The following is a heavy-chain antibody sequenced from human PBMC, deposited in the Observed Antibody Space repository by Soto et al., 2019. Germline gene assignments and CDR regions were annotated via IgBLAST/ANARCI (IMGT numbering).Heavy chain of an antibody. D-gene: IGHD3-10*01. CDR3: ARTKMATINSGEYYFDF. CDR2: IIPIFGTA. CDR1: GGTFSSYA. Sequence: QVQLVQSGAEVKKPGSSVKVSCKASGGTFSSYAISWVRQAPGQGLEWMGGIIPIFGTANYAQKFQGRVTSTADESTSTAYMELSSLRSEDTAVYYCARTKMATINSGEYYFDFWGQGTLVTVSS. J-gene: IGHJ4*02. V-gene: IGHV1-69*01.